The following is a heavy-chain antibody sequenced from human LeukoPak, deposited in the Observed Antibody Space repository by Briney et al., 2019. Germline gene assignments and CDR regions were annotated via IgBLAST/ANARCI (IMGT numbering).Heavy chain of an antibody. CDR3: AGDPGSPRNWLDP. CDR1: VYTFTIYV. Sequence: GAVKVSCKASVYTFTIYVIGWVRQAPGKGLEWMGWINAENGNTNYAQTLQGIVTMTTDTSTSTAYMELRSLTSEETAVYYCAGDPGSPRNWLDPWGQGNLVTVSS. CDR2: INAENGNT. J-gene: IGHJ5*02. V-gene: IGHV1-18*01. D-gene: IGHD3-10*01.